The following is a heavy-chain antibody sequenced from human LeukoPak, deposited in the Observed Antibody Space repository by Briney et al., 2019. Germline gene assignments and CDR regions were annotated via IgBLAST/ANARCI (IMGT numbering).Heavy chain of an antibody. CDR2: IRSKANSYAT. Sequence: GGSLRLSCAASGFTFSGSAMHWVRQASGKGLEWVGRIRSKANSYATAYAASVKGRFTISRDDSKNTAYLQMNSLKTENTAVYYCTRSRGGEGFDYWGQGTLVTVSS. V-gene: IGHV3-73*01. J-gene: IGHJ4*02. CDR3: TRSRGGEGFDY. CDR1: GFTFSGSA. D-gene: IGHD3-16*01.